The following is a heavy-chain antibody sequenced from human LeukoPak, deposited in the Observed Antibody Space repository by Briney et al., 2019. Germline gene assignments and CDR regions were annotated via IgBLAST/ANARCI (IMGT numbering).Heavy chain of an antibody. J-gene: IGHJ5*02. CDR1: GGSISSSSYY. D-gene: IGHD1-26*01. V-gene: IGHV4-39*01. CDR3: ARKRWELRGHWFDP. CDR2: IYYSGST. Sequence: SGTLSLTCTVSGGSISSSSYYWGWIRQPPGKGLEWIGSIYYSGSTYYNPSLKSRVTISVDTSKNQFSLKLSSVTAADTAVYYCARKRWELRGHWFDPWGQGTLVTVSS.